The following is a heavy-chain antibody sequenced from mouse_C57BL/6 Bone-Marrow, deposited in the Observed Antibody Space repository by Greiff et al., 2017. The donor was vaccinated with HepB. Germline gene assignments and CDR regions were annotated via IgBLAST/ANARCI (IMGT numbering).Heavy chain of an antibody. V-gene: IGHV1-54*01. D-gene: IGHD2-3*01. CDR1: GYAFTNYL. Sequence: VQLQQSGAELVRPGTSVKVSCKASGYAFTNYLIEWVKQRPGQGLEWIGVINPGSGGTNYNEKFKGKATLTADKSSSTAYMQLSSLTSEDSAVYFCARCDGYYAWYFDVWGTGTTVTVSS. CDR2: INPGSGGT. CDR3: ARCDGYYAWYFDV. J-gene: IGHJ1*03.